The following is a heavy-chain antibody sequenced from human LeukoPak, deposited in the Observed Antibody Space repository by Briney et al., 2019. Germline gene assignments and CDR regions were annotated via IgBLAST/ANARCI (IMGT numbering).Heavy chain of an antibody. CDR1: GYRFTGYY. V-gene: IGHV1-69*13. CDR2: IIPIFGTA. J-gene: IGHJ4*02. Sequence: SVKASCKASGYRFTGYYLHWVRQAPGQGLEWMGGIIPIFGTANYAQKFQGRVTITADESTSTAYMELSSLRSEDTAVYYCARVLLWFGESRDYYFDYWGQGTLVTVSS. CDR3: ARVLLWFGESRDYYFDY. D-gene: IGHD3-10*01.